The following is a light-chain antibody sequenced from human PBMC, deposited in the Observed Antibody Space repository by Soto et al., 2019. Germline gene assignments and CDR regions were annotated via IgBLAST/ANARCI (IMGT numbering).Light chain of an antibody. CDR2: LEGSGSY. CDR3: ETWDSNTRG. Sequence: QPVLTQSASASASLGSSVKLTCTLSSGHSSYIIAWHQQQPGKAPRYLMKLEGSGSYNKGSGVPDRFSGSSSGADRYLTLSNLQSEDEADYYCETWDSNTRGFGGGTKVTVL. CDR1: SGHSSYI. V-gene: IGLV4-60*03. J-gene: IGLJ3*02.